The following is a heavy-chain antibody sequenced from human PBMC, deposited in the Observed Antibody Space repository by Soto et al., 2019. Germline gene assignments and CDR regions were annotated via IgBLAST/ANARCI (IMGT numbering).Heavy chain of an antibody. CDR2: ISGSGGST. D-gene: IGHD2-2*01. Sequence: PGGSLRLSCAASGFTFSSYAMSWVRQAPGKGLEWVSAISGSGGSTYYADSVKGRFTISRDNSKNTLYLQMNSLRAEDTAVYYCAKDLDTVVVPAATPIDYWGQGTPVTVSS. V-gene: IGHV3-23*01. CDR3: AKDLDTVVVPAATPIDY. CDR1: GFTFSSYA. J-gene: IGHJ4*02.